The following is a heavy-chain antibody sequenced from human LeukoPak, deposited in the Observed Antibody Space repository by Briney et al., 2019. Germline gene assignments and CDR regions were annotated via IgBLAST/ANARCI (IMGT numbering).Heavy chain of an antibody. CDR2: IYHSGST. CDR3: ARHRVGVVVPAAIGY. CDR1: GYSISSGYY. D-gene: IGHD2-2*02. Sequence: PSETQSLTCAVSGYSISSGYYWGWIRQPPGKGLEWIGSIYHSGSTYYNPSLKSRVTISVGTSKNQFSLKLSSVTVADTAVYYCARHRVGVVVPAAIGYWGQGTLVTVSS. V-gene: IGHV4-38-2*01. J-gene: IGHJ4*02.